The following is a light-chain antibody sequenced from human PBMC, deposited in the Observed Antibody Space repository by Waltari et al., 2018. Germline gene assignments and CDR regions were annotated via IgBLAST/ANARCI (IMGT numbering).Light chain of an antibody. Sequence: QSALTQPASVSGSPGQSISISCTGTSSDVGGYNYVSWYQQHPGKAPQLMIYDVSQRPLGISNRFSGSKSGNTASLTISGLQAEDEADYYCSSYTSSSTFVFGIGTKVTVL. J-gene: IGLJ1*01. CDR2: DVS. CDR3: SSYTSSSTFV. V-gene: IGLV2-14*03. CDR1: SSDVGGYNY.